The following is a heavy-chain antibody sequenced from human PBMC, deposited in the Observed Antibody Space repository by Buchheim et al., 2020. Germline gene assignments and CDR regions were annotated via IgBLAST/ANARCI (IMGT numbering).Heavy chain of an antibody. Sequence: QVQLQESGPGLVKPSETLSLTCTVSGGSISSYYWSWIRQPPGKGLEWIGYIYYSGSTNYNPSLKSRVTISVDTYKNQFSLTLSSVTAADTAVYYCAGSLGYCSGGSCYGERQGFDYWGQGTL. V-gene: IGHV4-59*08. D-gene: IGHD2-15*01. CDR2: IYYSGST. CDR1: GGSISSYY. CDR3: AGSLGYCSGGSCYGERQGFDY. J-gene: IGHJ4*02.